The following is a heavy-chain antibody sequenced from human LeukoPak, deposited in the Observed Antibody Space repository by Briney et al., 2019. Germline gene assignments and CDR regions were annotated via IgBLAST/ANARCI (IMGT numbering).Heavy chain of an antibody. CDR2: TIPLFGTA. V-gene: IGHV1-69*13. CDR3: ARYQPRTKGFDY. D-gene: IGHD2-2*01. Sequence: SVKVSCKASGGTFSSYAISWVRHAPGHGLEWMGGTIPLFGTANYAQKFQGRVTITADESTSTAYMELSSLRSEDTAVYYCARYQPRTKGFDYWGQGTLVSVSS. CDR1: GGTFSSYA. J-gene: IGHJ4*02.